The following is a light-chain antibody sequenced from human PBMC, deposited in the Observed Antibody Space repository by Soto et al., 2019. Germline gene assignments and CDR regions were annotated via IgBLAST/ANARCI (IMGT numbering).Light chain of an antibody. V-gene: IGKV3-15*01. Sequence: IVLTQSPVTLSVSPGERVTLSCRASETVRTNLAWFQQKPGQTPRLLIFGASTRATGIPTRFTGSGSETEFTLTIGSLQSEDLAVDYCQQYYNWPAYTFGKGTKLEI. CDR1: ETVRTN. CDR3: QQYYNWPAYT. J-gene: IGKJ2*01. CDR2: GAS.